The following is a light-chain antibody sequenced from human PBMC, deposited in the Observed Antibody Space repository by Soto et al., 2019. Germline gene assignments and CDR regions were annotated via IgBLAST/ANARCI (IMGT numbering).Light chain of an antibody. Sequence: QSALPQPPSASGSPGQSATISCTGTTSDVGGYNYVSWYQQHPGKAPKLMIYEVSERPSGVPDRFSGSKSSNTASLTVSGLQAEDEADYYCSSYAGSNNFVFGTGTKLTVL. J-gene: IGLJ1*01. CDR3: SSYAGSNNFV. CDR2: EVS. CDR1: TSDVGGYNY. V-gene: IGLV2-8*01.